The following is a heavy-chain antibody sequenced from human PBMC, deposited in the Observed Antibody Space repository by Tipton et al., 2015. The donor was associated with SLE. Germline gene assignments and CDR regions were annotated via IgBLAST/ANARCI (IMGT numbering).Heavy chain of an antibody. CDR1: GGTFSSYA. CDR3: ARHYNAGGTGRRAFDV. CDR2: IIPLLGIV. V-gene: IGHV1-69*05. J-gene: IGHJ3*01. D-gene: IGHD3-10*01. Sequence: QSGAEVKKPGSSVKVSCKASGGTFSSYAISWVRQAPGQGLEWMGGIIPLLGIVNYAQKFQGRVTITTDESTSTAYMELSSLRSEDTAMYYCARHYNAGGTGRRAFDVWGQGTLVTVSS.